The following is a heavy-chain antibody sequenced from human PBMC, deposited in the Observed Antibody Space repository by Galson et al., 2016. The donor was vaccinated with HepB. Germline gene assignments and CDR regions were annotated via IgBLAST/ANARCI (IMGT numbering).Heavy chain of an antibody. Sequence: PALVKPTQTLTLTCSLSDFSLSTSRLSVNWVRQPPGKALEWLARIDWDGDKFYSTSLKTRLTISRDTSTNQVVLTMTNMDPVDTGTYYCARTRVYASAGYYVHYFDSWGLGTLVTVSS. CDR3: ARTRVYASAGYYVHYFDS. J-gene: IGHJ4*02. V-gene: IGHV2-70*17. CDR1: DFSLSTSRLS. D-gene: IGHD3-9*01. CDR2: IDWDGDK.